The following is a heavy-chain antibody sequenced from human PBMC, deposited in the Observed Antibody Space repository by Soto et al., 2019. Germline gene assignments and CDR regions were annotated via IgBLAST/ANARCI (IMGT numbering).Heavy chain of an antibody. Sequence: GGSLRLSCAASGVHFSSYGMHWVRQAPGKGLEWVAVISYDGSNTYYADSVKGRFTISRDNSKNTLYLRMNSLRAEDTAVCYCARAKRNYYDSSGYHYPLDYWGQGTLVTVSS. CDR1: GVHFSSYG. CDR2: ISYDGSNT. CDR3: ARAKRNYYDSSGYHYPLDY. J-gene: IGHJ4*02. D-gene: IGHD3-22*01. V-gene: IGHV3-30-3*01.